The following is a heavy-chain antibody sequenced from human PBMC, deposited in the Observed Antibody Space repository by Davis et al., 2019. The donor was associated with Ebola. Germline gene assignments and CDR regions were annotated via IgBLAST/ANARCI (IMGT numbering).Heavy chain of an antibody. CDR3: ARRGLLLQNYYYGMDV. Sequence: ASVKVSCKASGYTFTSYTMHWVRQAPAQRLEWMGWINAGNGNTKYSQKFQGRVTITRDTSASTAYMELSSLRSEDTAVYYCARRGLLLQNYYYGMDVWGQGTTVTVSS. V-gene: IGHV1-3*01. D-gene: IGHD2-15*01. J-gene: IGHJ6*02. CDR1: GYTFTSYT. CDR2: INAGNGNT.